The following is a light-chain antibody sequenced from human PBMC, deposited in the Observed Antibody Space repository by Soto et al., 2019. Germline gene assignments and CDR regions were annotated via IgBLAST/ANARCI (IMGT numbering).Light chain of an antibody. CDR2: GAS. CDR1: QSISIY. J-gene: IGKJ5*01. Sequence: DIQMTQSPSSLSASVGDRVTITCRASQSISIYLNWYQLKPGKAPNLLMYGASYLKSGVQTRFSGSGPGTDFNITISTLKQAAFAIYYCQQTYNTHEITFGKGTRLKIK. V-gene: IGKV1-39*01. CDR3: QQTYNTHEIT.